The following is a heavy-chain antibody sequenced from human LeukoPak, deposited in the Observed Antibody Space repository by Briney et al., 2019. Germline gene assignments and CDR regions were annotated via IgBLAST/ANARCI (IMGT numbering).Heavy chain of an antibody. CDR3: ARGYSSGWYAVDP. CDR2: INPNSGGT. J-gene: IGHJ5*02. V-gene: IGHV1-2*02. Sequence: ASVKVSCRASGYIFTDYYMHWVRQAPGQGLEWMGWINPNSGGTNYAQKFQGRVTMTRDTSISTAYMELSRLRSDDTAVYYCARGYSSGWYAVDPWGQGTLVTVSS. CDR1: GYIFTDYY. D-gene: IGHD6-19*01.